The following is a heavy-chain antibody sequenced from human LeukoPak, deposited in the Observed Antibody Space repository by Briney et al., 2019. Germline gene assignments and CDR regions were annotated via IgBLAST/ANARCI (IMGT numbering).Heavy chain of an antibody. D-gene: IGHD2-15*01. CDR3: ARDRDYSFDY. CDR1: GFTFDDYA. J-gene: IGHJ4*02. CDR2: INSDGGTT. V-gene: IGHV3-9*01. Sequence: SGGSLRLSCAASGFTFDDYAMHWVRQAPGKGLVWVSGINSDGGTTTYADSVKGRFTISSDIANNSLYLQMNSLRVEDTAIYYCARDRDYSFDYWGQGTLVTVSS.